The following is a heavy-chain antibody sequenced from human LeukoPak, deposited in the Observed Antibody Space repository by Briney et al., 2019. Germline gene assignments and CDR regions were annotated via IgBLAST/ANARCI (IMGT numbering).Heavy chain of an antibody. V-gene: IGHV3-74*01. CDR1: GFTFSSYW. D-gene: IGHD6-19*01. J-gene: IGHJ6*03. Sequence: GRSLRLSCAASGFTFSSYWMHWVRQAPGKGLVWVSRINTDGSSTSYADSVKGRFTISRDNAKNTLYLQMNSLRAEDTAVYYCAREGRQWLVDYYYYYMDVWGKGTTVTVSS. CDR3: AREGRQWLVDYYYYYMDV. CDR2: INTDGSST.